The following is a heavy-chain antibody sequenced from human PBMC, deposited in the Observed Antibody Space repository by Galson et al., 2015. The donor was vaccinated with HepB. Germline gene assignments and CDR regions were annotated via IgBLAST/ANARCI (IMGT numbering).Heavy chain of an antibody. CDR2: ISGSGGST. CDR3: AKDRKRWLQLGAFDI. Sequence: SLRLSCAASGFTFSSYAMSWVRQTPGKGLEWVSAISGSGGSTYYADSVKGRFTISRDNSKNTLYLQMNSLRAEDTAVYYCAKDRKRWLQLGAFDIWGQGTMVTVSS. J-gene: IGHJ3*02. CDR1: GFTFSSYA. D-gene: IGHD5-24*01. V-gene: IGHV3-23*01.